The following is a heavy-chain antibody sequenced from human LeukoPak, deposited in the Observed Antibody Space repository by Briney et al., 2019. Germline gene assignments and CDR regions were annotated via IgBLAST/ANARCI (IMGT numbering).Heavy chain of an antibody. CDR1: GFTFSSHE. J-gene: IGHJ5*02. CDR2: ISSSSSTI. CDR3: ARDQDEYSYGSPRANWFDP. D-gene: IGHD5-18*01. V-gene: IGHV3-48*01. Sequence: PGGSLRLSCAASGFTFSSHEMNWVRQAPGKGLEWVSYISSSSSTIYYADSVKGRFTISRDNAKNSLYLQMNSLRAEDTAVYYCARDQDEYSYGSPRANWFDPWGQGTLVTVSS.